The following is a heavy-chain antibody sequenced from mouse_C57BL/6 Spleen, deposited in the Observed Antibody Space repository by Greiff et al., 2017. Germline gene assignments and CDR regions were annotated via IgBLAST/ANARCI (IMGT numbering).Heavy chain of an antibody. Sequence: EVQRVESGPELVKPGASVKISCKASGYSFTGYYMNWVKQSPEKSLEWIGEINPSTGGTTYNQKFKAKATLTVDKSSSTAYMQLKSLTSEDSAVYYCARPIYYGKGRDYAMDYWGQGTSVTVSS. J-gene: IGHJ4*01. CDR1: GYSFTGYY. D-gene: IGHD2-1*01. CDR2: INPSTGGT. V-gene: IGHV1-42*01. CDR3: ARPIYYGKGRDYAMDY.